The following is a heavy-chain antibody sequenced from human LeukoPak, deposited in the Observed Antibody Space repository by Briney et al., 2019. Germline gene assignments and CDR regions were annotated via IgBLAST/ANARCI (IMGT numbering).Heavy chain of an antibody. J-gene: IGHJ6*03. CDR1: GFTFSSYS. CDR2: ISSSSSYI. Sequence: GGSLRLSCAASGFTFSSYSMNWVRQAPGKGLEWVSSISSSSSYIYYADSVKGRFTISRDNAKNSLYLQMNSLRAEDTAVYYCARGAEEYYDFWSGYGLKSYYYYMDVWGKGPRSPSP. D-gene: IGHD3-3*01. V-gene: IGHV3-21*01. CDR3: ARGAEEYYDFWSGYGLKSYYYYMDV.